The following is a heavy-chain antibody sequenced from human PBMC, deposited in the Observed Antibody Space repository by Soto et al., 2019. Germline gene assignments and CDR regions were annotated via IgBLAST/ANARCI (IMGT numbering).Heavy chain of an antibody. CDR2: IISDGSTR. Sequence: EVQLVESGGGLVQPGESLRLSCAASGFTFSSYWMHWVRQAPGKGLVWVSRIISDGSTRSYADSVKGRFTISRDNAKNTLYLKMNNLTAEDTAVYYCARVGKGNWYFDLWGRGTLVNVSS. V-gene: IGHV3-74*01. CDR3: ARVGKGNWYFDL. CDR1: GFTFSSYW. J-gene: IGHJ2*01.